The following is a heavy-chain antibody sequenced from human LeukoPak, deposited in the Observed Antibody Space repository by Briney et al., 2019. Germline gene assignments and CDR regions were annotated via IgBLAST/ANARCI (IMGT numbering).Heavy chain of an antibody. D-gene: IGHD2-2*01. CDR2: ISSNGGST. CDR3: AKGYCSSTSCYSDY. CDR1: GFTFSSYA. V-gene: IGHV3-64D*06. J-gene: IGHJ4*02. Sequence: GGSLRLSCSASGFTFSSYAMHWVRQAPGRGLEYVSAISSNGGSTYYADSVKGRFTISRDNSKNTLYLQMSSLRAEDTALYYCAKGYCSSTSCYSDYWGQGTLVTVSS.